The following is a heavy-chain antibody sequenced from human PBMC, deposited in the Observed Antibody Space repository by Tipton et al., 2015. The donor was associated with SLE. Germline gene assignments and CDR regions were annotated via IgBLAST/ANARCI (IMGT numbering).Heavy chain of an antibody. Sequence: TLSLTCAVYGGSFSGYYWSWIRQPPGKGLEWIGEINHSGSTNYNPSLKSRVTISVDTSKNQFSLKLSSVTAADTAVYYCAREGVIVGVVAATQGAFDIWGQGTMVTVSS. CDR3: AREGVIVGVVAATQGAFDI. CDR1: GGSFSGYY. J-gene: IGHJ3*02. V-gene: IGHV4-34*01. CDR2: INHSGST. D-gene: IGHD2-15*01.